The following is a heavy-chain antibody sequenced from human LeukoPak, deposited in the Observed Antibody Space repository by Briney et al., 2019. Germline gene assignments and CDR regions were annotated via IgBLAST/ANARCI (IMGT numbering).Heavy chain of an antibody. D-gene: IGHD3-10*02. CDR2: ISSSGSTI. CDR1: GFTFRSSG. J-gene: IGHJ6*04. Sequence: GETLRLSCAASGFTFRSSGMNWVRQAPGKGLEWVSYISSSGSTIYYADSVKGRFTISRDNAKNSLYLQMNSLRAEDTAVYYCAELGITMIGGVWGKGTTVTISS. V-gene: IGHV3-48*04. CDR3: AELGITMIGGV.